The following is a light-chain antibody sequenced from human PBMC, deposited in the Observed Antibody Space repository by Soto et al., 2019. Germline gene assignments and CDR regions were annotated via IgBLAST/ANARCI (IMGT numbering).Light chain of an antibody. J-gene: IGLJ2*01. V-gene: IGLV1-44*01. CDR1: SSNIGSTT. Sequence: QAVVTQPPSASGAPGQGVTISCSGTSSNIGSTTVNWYQQVPGTAPKLLIYSNSQRPSGVPVRFSGSRSGTSASLAISGLQSDDEADYDCETWDDSLSGPVFGGGTKLTVL. CDR3: ETWDDSLSGPV. CDR2: SNS.